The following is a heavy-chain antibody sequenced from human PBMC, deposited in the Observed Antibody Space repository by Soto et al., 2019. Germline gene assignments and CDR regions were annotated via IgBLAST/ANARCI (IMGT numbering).Heavy chain of an antibody. J-gene: IGHJ6*02. Sequence: SVKVACNASGYTIPTWDRSWVRLASGQGLEWLGWMDPNSRSPGYAQNSQGRLTMTRNISRNTAHMELSSLQSEDTAVYYCARERKVDFWRKGLDVWAQGTTVPVSS. D-gene: IGHD3-3*01. CDR1: GYTIPTWD. CDR2: MDPNSRSP. CDR3: ARERKVDFWRKGLDV. V-gene: IGHV1-8*01.